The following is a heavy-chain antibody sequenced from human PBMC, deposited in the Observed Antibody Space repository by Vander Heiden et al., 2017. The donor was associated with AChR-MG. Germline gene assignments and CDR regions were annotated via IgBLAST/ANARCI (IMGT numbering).Heavy chain of an antibody. CDR1: GGSINRVAYH. CDR2: VDFGGST. V-gene: IGHV4-31*03. Sequence: QVQLQESGPRLVKPSQTLSLTCTVSGGSINRVAYHWSGVRQFPRTGLEWIGNVDFGGSTAYNPSLTSRLTISVDTSKSQFSLRLRSVTVADSALYFCARLHDQFLYDYWGQGTLVAVSS. D-gene: IGHD2-2*02. J-gene: IGHJ4*02. CDR3: ARLHDQFLYDY.